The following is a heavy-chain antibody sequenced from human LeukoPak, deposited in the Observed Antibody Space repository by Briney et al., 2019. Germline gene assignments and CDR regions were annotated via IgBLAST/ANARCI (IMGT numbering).Heavy chain of an antibody. Sequence: PGRSLRLSCAASGFTFSSYGMHWVRQAPGKGLEWVAVISYDGSNKYYADSVKGRFTISRDNSKNTLYLQMNSLRPEDTAVYYCAKDLLGAVAGSSYYYYGVDFWGQGTTVTVPS. CDR1: GFTFSSYG. D-gene: IGHD6-19*01. J-gene: IGHJ6*02. V-gene: IGHV3-30*18. CDR2: ISYDGSNK. CDR3: AKDLLGAVAGSSYYYYGVDF.